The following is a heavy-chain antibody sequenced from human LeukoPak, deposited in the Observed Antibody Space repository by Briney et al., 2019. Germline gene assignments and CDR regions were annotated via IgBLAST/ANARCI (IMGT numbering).Heavy chain of an antibody. J-gene: IGHJ6*03. V-gene: IGHV1-2*02. CDR1: GHTFTGYY. CDR2: INPNSGGT. D-gene: IGHD2-15*01. Sequence: ASVKVSCKASGHTFTGYYMHWVRQAPGQGLEWMGWINPNSGGTNYAQKFQGRVTMTRDTSISTAYMELSRLRSDDTAVYYCARVGCSGGSCYGGYYYYYMDVWGKGTTVTVSS. CDR3: ARVGCSGGSCYGGYYYYYMDV.